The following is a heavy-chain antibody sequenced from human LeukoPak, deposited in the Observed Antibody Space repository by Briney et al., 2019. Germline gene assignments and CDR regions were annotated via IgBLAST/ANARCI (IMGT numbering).Heavy chain of an antibody. V-gene: IGHV1-69*13. CDR1: GGTFSSYA. CDR3: AAGGFWSGYSLYYYYYMDV. D-gene: IGHD3-3*01. Sequence: SVKVSCKASGGTFSSYAISWVRQAPGQGLEWMGGIIPIFGTANYAQKFQGRVTITADESTSTAYMELSSLRSEDTAVYYCAAGGFWSGYSLYYYYYMDVWGKGTTVTVSS. J-gene: IGHJ6*03. CDR2: IIPIFGTA.